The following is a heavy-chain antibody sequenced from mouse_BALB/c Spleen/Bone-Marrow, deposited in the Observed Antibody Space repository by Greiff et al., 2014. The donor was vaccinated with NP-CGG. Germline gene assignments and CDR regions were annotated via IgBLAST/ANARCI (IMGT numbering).Heavy chain of an antibody. D-gene: IGHD2-4*01. CDR2: IVPANGNT. CDR1: GFNIKDTY. J-gene: IGHJ2*01. CDR3: ASYDYGYYFDY. V-gene: IGHV14-3*02. Sequence: VQLPHSGAELVKPGASVKLSFTPSGFNIKDTYMHWVKLRPEQGLEWIGRIVPANGNTKYAPKFQGKATITADTSSNTAYLQLSSLTSEDTAVYFCASYDYGYYFDYWGQGTTLTVSS.